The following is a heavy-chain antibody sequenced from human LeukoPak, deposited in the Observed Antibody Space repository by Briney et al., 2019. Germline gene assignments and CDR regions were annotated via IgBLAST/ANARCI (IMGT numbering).Heavy chain of an antibody. D-gene: IGHD6-13*01. V-gene: IGHV1-2*02. CDR3: ARDFSSSWYLFDY. CDR2: INPNSGGT. CDR1: GGTFSSYA. J-gene: IGHJ4*02. Sequence: ASVKVSCKASGGTFSSYAISWVRQAPGQGLEWMGWINPNSGGTNYAQKFQGRVTMTRDTSISTAYMELSRLRSDDTAVYYCARDFSSSWYLFDYWGQGTLVTVSS.